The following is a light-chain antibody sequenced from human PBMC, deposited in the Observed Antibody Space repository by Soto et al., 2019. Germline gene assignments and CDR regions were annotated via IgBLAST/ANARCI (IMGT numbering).Light chain of an antibody. V-gene: IGLV1-44*01. CDR2: TTN. CDR3: ASWYGGLSGPLV. CDR1: NSNIGSDI. Sequence: QSALTQPPSASGTPGQRATISCCGSNSNIGSDIVNCYQLLPGAAPEVLINTTNQRPSGVPERFSGSKSGTSASLAISGLQSEDEANSSCASWYGGLSGPLVFSTGTKGTV. J-gene: IGLJ1*01.